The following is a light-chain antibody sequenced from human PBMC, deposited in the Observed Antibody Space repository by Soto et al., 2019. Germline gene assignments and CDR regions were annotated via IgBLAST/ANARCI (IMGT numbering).Light chain of an antibody. CDR2: RNN. Sequence: QSVLTQPPLASGTPGQRVTISCSGSSSNIESNYVYWYQQLPGTAPRLLIYRNNQRPSGVPDRFSGSKSGTSASLAISALRSEDEADYYCTVWDDSLRGRLFGGGTKLTVL. CDR1: SSNIESNY. V-gene: IGLV1-47*01. J-gene: IGLJ2*01. CDR3: TVWDDSLRGRL.